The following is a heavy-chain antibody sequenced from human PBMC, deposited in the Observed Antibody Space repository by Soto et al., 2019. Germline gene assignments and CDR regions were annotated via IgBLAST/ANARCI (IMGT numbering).Heavy chain of an antibody. V-gene: IGHV1-2*02. Sequence: ASVKVSCKASGYTFTVYYMHWVRQAPGQGLEWMGWINPNSGGTNYAQKFQGRVTMTRDTSISTAYMELSRLRSADTAAYSCARDHYDFWSGYFYWGQGTLVTVCS. CDR2: INPNSGGT. CDR1: GYTFTVYY. D-gene: IGHD3-3*01. J-gene: IGHJ4*02. CDR3: ARDHYDFWSGYFY.